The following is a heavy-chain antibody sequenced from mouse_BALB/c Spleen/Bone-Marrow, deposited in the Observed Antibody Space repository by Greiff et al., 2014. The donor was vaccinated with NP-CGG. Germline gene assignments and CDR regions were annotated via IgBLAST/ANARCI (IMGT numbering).Heavy chain of an antibody. V-gene: IGHV1S56*01. Sequence: QVHVKQSGPELVKPGASVRISCKASGYTFTSYYIHWVKQGPGQGLEWIGWIYPGNVNTKYNEKFKGKATLTADKSSSTAYMQLSSLTSEDSAVYFCARDTMDYWGQGTSVTVSS. CDR3: ARDTMDY. CDR1: GYTFTSYY. J-gene: IGHJ4*01. CDR2: IYPGNVNT.